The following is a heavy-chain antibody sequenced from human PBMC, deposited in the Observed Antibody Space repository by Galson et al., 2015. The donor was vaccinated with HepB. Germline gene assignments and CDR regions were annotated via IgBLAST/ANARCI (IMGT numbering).Heavy chain of an antibody. D-gene: IGHD2-21*02. V-gene: IGHV3-30*02. CDR3: ARTHIVVVTPTNNWFDP. CDR1: GFTFSSYG. J-gene: IGHJ5*02. Sequence: SLRLSCAASGFTFSSYGMHWVRQAPGKGLEWVAFLQSDGSNKYYAESVKGRFTISRDNSKNTLYLQMNSLRAEDTAVYYCARTHIVVVTPTNNWFDPWSQGTLVTVSS. CDR2: LQSDGSNK.